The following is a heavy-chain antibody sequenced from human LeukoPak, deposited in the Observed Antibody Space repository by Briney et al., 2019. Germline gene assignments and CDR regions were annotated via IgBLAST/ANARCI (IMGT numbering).Heavy chain of an antibody. Sequence: PGGALRLSCAASGFSFNSYAMNWVRQAPGKGLEWVSGISGSGTGGNTYYGDSVKGRFTISRDNSKNTLYLQMNSLRAEDTAVYYCAKAGSIRFDYWGQGTLVTVSS. V-gene: IGHV3-23*01. CDR1: GFSFNSYA. D-gene: IGHD1-26*01. CDR3: AKAGSIRFDY. CDR2: ISGSGTGGNT. J-gene: IGHJ4*02.